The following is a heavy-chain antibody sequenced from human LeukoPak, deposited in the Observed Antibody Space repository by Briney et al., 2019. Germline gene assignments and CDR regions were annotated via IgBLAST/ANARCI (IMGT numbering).Heavy chain of an antibody. J-gene: IGHJ4*02. Sequence: GRSLRLSCAASGFTFSSYSMNWVRQAPGKGLEWVSSISSSSSYIYYADSVKGRFTISRDNAKNSLYLQMNSLRAEDTAVYYCAREGAYYGSGSPDYWGQGTLVTVSS. D-gene: IGHD3-10*01. V-gene: IGHV3-21*01. CDR1: GFTFSSYS. CDR3: AREGAYYGSGSPDY. CDR2: ISSSSSYI.